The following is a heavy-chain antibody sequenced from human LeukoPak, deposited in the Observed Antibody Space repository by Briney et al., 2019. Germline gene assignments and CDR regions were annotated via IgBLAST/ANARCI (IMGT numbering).Heavy chain of an antibody. CDR3: AREQLVERADAFDI. Sequence: GGSLRLSCAASGFTFSSYSMNWVRQAPGKGLEWVSYISSSSSTIYYADSVKGRFTISRDNTKNSMYLQMNSLRAEDTAVYYCAREQLVERADAFDIWGQGTMVTVSS. CDR1: GFTFSSYS. J-gene: IGHJ3*02. CDR2: ISSSSSTI. V-gene: IGHV3-48*04. D-gene: IGHD2-15*01.